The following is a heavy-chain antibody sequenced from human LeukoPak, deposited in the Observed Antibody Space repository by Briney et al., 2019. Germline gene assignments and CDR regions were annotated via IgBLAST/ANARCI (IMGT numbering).Heavy chain of an antibody. V-gene: IGHV3-66*01. CDR1: GFTVSSNY. J-gene: IGHJ6*02. CDR2: IYSGGST. Sequence: PGGSLRLSCAASGFTVSSNYMSWVRQAPGKGLEWVSVIYSGGSTYYADSVKGRFTIYRDNSKNTLYLQMNSLRAEDTAVYYCAGGIAAAGTSPYYYYYYGMDVWGQGTTVTVSS. D-gene: IGHD6-13*01. CDR3: AGGIAAAGTSPYYYYYYGMDV.